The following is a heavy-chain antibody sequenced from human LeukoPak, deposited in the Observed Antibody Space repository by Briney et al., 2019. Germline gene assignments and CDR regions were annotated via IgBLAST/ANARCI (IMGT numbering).Heavy chain of an antibody. D-gene: IGHD2-15*01. CDR3: ARDGYCSGGSCYAPRFDP. CDR1: GFTFSSYR. Sequence: GGSLRLSCAASGFTFSSYRMNWVRQAPGKGLEWVSSISSSSSYIYYADSVRGRFTISRGNAKNSLYLQMNSLRAEDTAVYYCARDGYCSGGSCYAPRFDPWGQGILVTVSS. J-gene: IGHJ5*02. V-gene: IGHV3-21*01. CDR2: ISSSSSYI.